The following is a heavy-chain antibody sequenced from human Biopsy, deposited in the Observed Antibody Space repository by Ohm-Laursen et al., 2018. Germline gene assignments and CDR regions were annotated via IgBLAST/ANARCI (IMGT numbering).Heavy chain of an antibody. D-gene: IGHD2-15*01. CDR1: GRTFSDYR. Sequence: SETLSLTCVVFGRTFSDYRWTWIRQPPGKGLEWIGQINQSGSTNYNPSLKSRVTISADASKYEFSLRLTSATAADTAVYLCGNEVHGRDYWGLGAQVTVSS. CDR3: GNEVHGRDY. J-gene: IGHJ4*02. CDR2: INQSGST. V-gene: IGHV4-34*08.